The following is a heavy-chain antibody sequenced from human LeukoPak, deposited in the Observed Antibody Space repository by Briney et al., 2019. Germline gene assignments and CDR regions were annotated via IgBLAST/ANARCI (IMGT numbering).Heavy chain of an antibody. D-gene: IGHD3-10*01. V-gene: IGHV1-69*06. CDR3: ARDATNYYGSGSYYNRNYYYYYMDV. J-gene: IGHJ6*03. CDR1: GGTFSSYA. Sequence: SVKVSCKASGGTFSSYAISWVRQAPGQGLEWMGGIIPIFGTANYAQKFQGRVTITADKSTSTAYMELSSLRSEDTAVYYCARDATNYYGSGSYYNRNYYYYYMDVWGKGTTVTVSS. CDR2: IIPIFGTA.